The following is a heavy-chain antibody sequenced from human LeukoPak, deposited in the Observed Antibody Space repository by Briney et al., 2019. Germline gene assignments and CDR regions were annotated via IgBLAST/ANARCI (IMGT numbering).Heavy chain of an antibody. CDR2: MNPNSGNT. V-gene: IGHV1-8*01. CDR1: GYTFTSYD. Sequence: GASVKVSCKASGYTFTSYDINWVRQATGQGLEWMGWMNPNSGNTGYAQKFQGRVTMTRNTSISTAYIELSSLRSEDTAVYYCAREIAAPTGNWFDPWGQGTLVTVSS. D-gene: IGHD6-6*01. J-gene: IGHJ5*02. CDR3: AREIAAPTGNWFDP.